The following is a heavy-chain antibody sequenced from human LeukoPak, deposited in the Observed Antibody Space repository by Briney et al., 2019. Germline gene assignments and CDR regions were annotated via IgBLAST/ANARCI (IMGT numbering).Heavy chain of an antibody. CDR2: VTPMFGTA. J-gene: IGHJ4*02. Sequence: ASVKVSCKASGGTFSSYAISWVRQAPGQGFEWTGGVTPMFGTANFAQRFQGRVSITADESTSTAFMELSSLRFEDTAVYYCAREWGLESSGFYYAYWGQGTLVTVSS. CDR1: GGTFSSYA. CDR3: AREWGLESSGFYYAY. V-gene: IGHV1-69*13. D-gene: IGHD3-22*01.